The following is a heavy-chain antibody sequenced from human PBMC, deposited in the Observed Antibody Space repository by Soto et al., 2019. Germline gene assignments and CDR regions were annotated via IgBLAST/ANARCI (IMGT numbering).Heavy chain of an antibody. D-gene: IGHD3-22*01. CDR3: ARGPTDYYDNSGNYFLDY. CDR2: ISTYNGNT. V-gene: IGHV1-18*01. J-gene: IGHJ4*02. Sequence: QVQLVQSGAEVKKPGASVKVSCKASGYTFTTYGMSWVREAPGQGLDWMGWISTYNGNTKYAERLQGRVTMTTDTTTSTAYMELWSLRSDDTALYYCARGPTDYYDNSGNYFLDYWGQGTLVTVSS. CDR1: GYTFTTYG.